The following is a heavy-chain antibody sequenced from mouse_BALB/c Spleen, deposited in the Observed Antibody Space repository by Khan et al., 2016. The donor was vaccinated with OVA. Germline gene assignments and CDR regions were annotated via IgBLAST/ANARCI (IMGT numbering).Heavy chain of an antibody. CDR2: ISSGRSTI. D-gene: IGHD2-1*01. V-gene: IGHV5-17*02. J-gene: IGHJ1*01. CDR1: GFTFSSFG. CDR3: ARSGGNFHWYFDV. Sequence: EVELVESGGGLVQPGGSRKLSCAASGFTFSSFGMHWVRQAPKKGLEWVAYISSGRSTIYYVDTVKGRFTISRDNPKNTLFLQMTSLRSEDTAVYYCARSGGNFHWYFDVWGAGTSVTVSS.